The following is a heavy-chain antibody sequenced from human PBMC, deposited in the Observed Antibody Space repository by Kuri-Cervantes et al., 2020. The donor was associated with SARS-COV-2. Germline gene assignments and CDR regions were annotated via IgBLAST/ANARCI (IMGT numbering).Heavy chain of an antibody. CDR3: ARLPSYYYYGMDV. Sequence: AETLSLTWAVYGGSFIGYYCSGTGQPPGKGLGWIGEINDRGITNYNPSLKSGVTISVDTSKNQFSLKLSSVTAADTAVYYCARLPSYYYYGMDVWGQGTTVTVSS. CDR1: GGSFIGYY. V-gene: IGHV4-34*01. CDR2: INDRGIT. J-gene: IGHJ6*02.